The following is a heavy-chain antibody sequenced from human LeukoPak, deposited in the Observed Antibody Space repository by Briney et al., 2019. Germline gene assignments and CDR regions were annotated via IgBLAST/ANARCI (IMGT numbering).Heavy chain of an antibody. J-gene: IGHJ3*02. D-gene: IGHD6-19*01. Sequence: GGSLRLSCTASGFTFGDYAMSWFRQAPGKGLEWVGFIRSKAYGGTTEYAASAKGRFTISRDDSKSIAYLQMNSLKTEDTTVYYCTTVFGYSSGWYFDAFDIWGQGTMVTASS. V-gene: IGHV3-49*03. CDR3: TTVFGYSSGWYFDAFDI. CDR2: IRSKAYGGTT. CDR1: GFTFGDYA.